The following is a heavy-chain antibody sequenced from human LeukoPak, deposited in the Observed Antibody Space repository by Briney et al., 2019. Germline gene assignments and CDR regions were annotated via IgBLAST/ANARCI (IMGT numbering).Heavy chain of an antibody. CDR1: GYTLTELS. V-gene: IGHV1-24*01. Sequence: ASVKVSCKVSGYTLTELSMHWVRQAPGKGLEWMGGFDPEDGETIYAQKFQGRVTMTEDTSTDTAYMELSSLRSEDTAVYYCATQADCSGGSCYSWAYNWFDPWGQGTLVTVSS. CDR3: ATQADCSGGSCYSWAYNWFDP. J-gene: IGHJ5*02. CDR2: FDPEDGET. D-gene: IGHD2-15*01.